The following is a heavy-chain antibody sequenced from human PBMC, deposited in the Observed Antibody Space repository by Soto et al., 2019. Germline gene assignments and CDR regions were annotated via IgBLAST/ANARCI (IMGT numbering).Heavy chain of an antibody. CDR3: ARERVTMVRGDLYGMDV. Sequence: WISQKPGKGLEWIGEINHSGSTNYNPSLKSRVTISVDTSKNQFSLKLSSVTAADTAVYYCARERVTMVRGDLYGMDVWGQGTTVTVSS. V-gene: IGHV4-34*01. CDR2: INHSGST. D-gene: IGHD3-10*01. J-gene: IGHJ6*02.